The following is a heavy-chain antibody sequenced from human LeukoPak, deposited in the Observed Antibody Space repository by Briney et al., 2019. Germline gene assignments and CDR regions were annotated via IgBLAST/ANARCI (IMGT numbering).Heavy chain of an antibody. J-gene: IGHJ4*02. CDR2: ITGSGIST. Sequence: GGTLRLPCEASGFTFSDYAMTWVRQAPGKGLEWVSEITGSGISTYYADSVKGRFTISRDNSKNTLYLQMNSLRAEDTAVYYRAREHFDLDYWGQGTLVTVSS. CDR3: AREHFDLDY. V-gene: IGHV3-23*01. CDR1: GFTFSDYA. D-gene: IGHD2/OR15-2a*01.